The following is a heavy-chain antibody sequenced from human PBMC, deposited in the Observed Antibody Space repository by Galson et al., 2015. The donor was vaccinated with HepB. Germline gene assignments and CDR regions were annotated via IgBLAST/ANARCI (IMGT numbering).Heavy chain of an antibody. CDR2: ISSSSTI. CDR1: GFTFSSYS. D-gene: IGHD1-1*01. J-gene: IGHJ4*02. V-gene: IGHV3-48*02. Sequence: SLRLSCAASGFTFSSYSMNWVRQAPGKGLEWVSYISSSSTIYYADSVKGRFTISRDNAKNSLYLQMNSLRDEDTAVYYCARANWNDDFDYWGQGTLVTVSS. CDR3: ARANWNDDFDY.